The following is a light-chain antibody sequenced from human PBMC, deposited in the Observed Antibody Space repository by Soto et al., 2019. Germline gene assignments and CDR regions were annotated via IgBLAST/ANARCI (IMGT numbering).Light chain of an antibody. Sequence: DIQLTQSPSFLSASVGDRVTITCRASQGISTYLAWYQQKQGKAPKLLIYAESTLQSGVPSRLSGSEYGKKFTLTISSLQPEDFATYYCQQLNRYPPTFGQGTKVDIK. J-gene: IGKJ1*01. CDR2: AES. CDR1: QGISTY. CDR3: QQLNRYPPT. V-gene: IGKV1-9*01.